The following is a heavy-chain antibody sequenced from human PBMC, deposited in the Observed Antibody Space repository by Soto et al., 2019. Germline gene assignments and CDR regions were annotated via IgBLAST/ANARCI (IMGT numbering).Heavy chain of an antibody. J-gene: IGHJ6*02. V-gene: IGHV3-33*01. Sequence: QVQLVESGGGVVQPGRSLRLSCAASGFTFSSYGMHWVRQAPGKGLEWVAVIWYDGSNKYYADSVKGRFTISRDNSKNTPYLKMNRLRAEDTDVYYCARAHDHYHYYGMAVWGQGTTVNVSS. CDR1: GFTFSSYG. CDR2: IWYDGSNK. CDR3: ARAHDHYHYYGMAV.